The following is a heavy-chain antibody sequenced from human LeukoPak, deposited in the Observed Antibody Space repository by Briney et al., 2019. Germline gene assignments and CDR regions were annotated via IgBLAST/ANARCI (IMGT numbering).Heavy chain of an antibody. CDR2: ISGSGDST. CDR3: AKDGLAPRAPGRYNWFDP. Sequence: GGSLRLSCAASGSIFNTYAMSWVRQAPGKGLEWVSSISGSGDSTSYADSVKGRFTISRDNSRNTLFLQMNSLRAEDTAVYYCAKDGLAPRAPGRYNWFDPWGQGTLVTVSS. V-gene: IGHV3-23*01. CDR1: GSIFNTYA. D-gene: IGHD2-15*01. J-gene: IGHJ5*02.